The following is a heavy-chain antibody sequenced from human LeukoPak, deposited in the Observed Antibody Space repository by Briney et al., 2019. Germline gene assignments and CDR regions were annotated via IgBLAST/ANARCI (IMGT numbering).Heavy chain of an antibody. J-gene: IGHJ4*02. D-gene: IGHD3-22*01. CDR1: GHTFTSYG. CDR2: ISAYNGNT. CDR3: ARDWDSRYDSSGYIDY. Sequence: ASVKVSCKASGHTFTSYGISWVRQAPGQGLEWMGWISAYNGNTNYAQKLQGRVTMTTDTSTSTAYMELRSLRSDDTAVYYCARDWDSRYDSSGYIDYWGQGTLVTVSS. V-gene: IGHV1-18*01.